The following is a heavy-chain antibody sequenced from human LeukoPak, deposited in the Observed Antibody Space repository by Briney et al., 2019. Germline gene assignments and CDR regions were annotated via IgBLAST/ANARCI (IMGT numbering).Heavy chain of an antibody. D-gene: IGHD4-17*01. V-gene: IGHV3-53*01. Sequence: PGGSLRLSCAASGFNVIAKYMCWVRQASGKGLQWISIIYPGGSTYSADSVKGRFTISRDNSKNTLYLQVNSLRAEDTAVYYCAASGRFGDFDIWGQGTMVTVSS. J-gene: IGHJ3*02. CDR1: GFNVIAKY. CDR3: AASGRFGDFDI. CDR2: IYPGGST.